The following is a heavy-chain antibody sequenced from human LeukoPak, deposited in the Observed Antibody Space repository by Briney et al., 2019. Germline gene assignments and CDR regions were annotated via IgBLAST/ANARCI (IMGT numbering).Heavy chain of an antibody. D-gene: IGHD3-10*01. CDR1: GFTFSRYD. Sequence: PGGSLRLSCAASGFTFSRYDMHWVRQVTGKGLEWVSGIGTAADTFYPGSVKGRFTISRDNAKNSFYLQMNSLRADDTAVYYCARTRTTPGVRGLQMRYFDYWGQGTLVTVSS. CDR2: IGTAADT. CDR3: ARTRTTPGVRGLQMRYFDY. J-gene: IGHJ4*02. V-gene: IGHV3-13*01.